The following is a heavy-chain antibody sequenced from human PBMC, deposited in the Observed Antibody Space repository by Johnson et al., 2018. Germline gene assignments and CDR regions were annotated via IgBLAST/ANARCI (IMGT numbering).Heavy chain of an antibody. CDR2: ISSSGSTI. J-gene: IGHJ3*02. D-gene: IGHD1-1*01. V-gene: IGHV3-11*04. Sequence: QVQLVESGGGLVKPGGSLRLSCAASGFTFSDYYMSWIRQAPGKGLEWVSYISSSGSTIYYADSVKGRFTISRDNAKNSLYLQMNSLRDEDPAVYYLAKDFNSGTPNAFDIWGQGTMVTVSS. CDR1: GFTFSDYY. CDR3: AKDFNSGTPNAFDI.